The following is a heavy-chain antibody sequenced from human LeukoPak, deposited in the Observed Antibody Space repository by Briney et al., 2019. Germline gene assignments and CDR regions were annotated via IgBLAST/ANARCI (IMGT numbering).Heavy chain of an antibody. D-gene: IGHD3-16*01. V-gene: IGHV4-59*08. Sequence: SETLSLTCAVYGGSFSGYYWSRIRQPPGKGLEWIGYIYYSGSTNYNPSLKSRVTISINTSKNQFSLNLTSVTAADTAVYYCARGMYYYDGCGDYWGQGIQVTVSS. J-gene: IGHJ4*02. CDR1: GGSFSGYY. CDR3: ARGMYYYDGCGDY. CDR2: IYYSGST.